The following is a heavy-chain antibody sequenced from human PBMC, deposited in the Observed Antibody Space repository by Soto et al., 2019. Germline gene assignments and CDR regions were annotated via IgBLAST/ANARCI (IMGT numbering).Heavy chain of an antibody. J-gene: IGHJ4*02. V-gene: IGHV4-59*01. CDR3: AREAAGSYRRYYFDY. CDR1: GGSISSYY. CDR2: IYYSGST. Sequence: KPSATLSLTCTVSGGSISSYYWSWIRQPPGKGLEWIGYIYYSGSTNYNPSLKSRVTISVDTSKNQFSLKLSSVTAADTAVYYCAREAAGSYRRYYFDYWGQGTLVTVSS. D-gene: IGHD1-26*01.